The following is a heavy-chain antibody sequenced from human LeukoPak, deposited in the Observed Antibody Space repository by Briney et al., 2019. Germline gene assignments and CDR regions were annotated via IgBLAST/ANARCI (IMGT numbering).Heavy chain of an antibody. Sequence: GGSLRLSXAASGFTFDDYAMHWVRQAPGKGLEWVSGISWNSGSIGYADSVKGRFTISRDNAKNSLYLQMNSLRAEDMALYYCAKEGDCSSTSCYIDYWGQGTLVTVSS. CDR2: ISWNSGSI. V-gene: IGHV3-9*03. CDR3: AKEGDCSSTSCYIDY. J-gene: IGHJ4*02. D-gene: IGHD2-2*02. CDR1: GFTFDDYA.